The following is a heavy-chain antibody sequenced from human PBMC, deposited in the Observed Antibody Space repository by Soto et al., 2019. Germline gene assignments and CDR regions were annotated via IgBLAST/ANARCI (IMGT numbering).Heavy chain of an antibody. CDR2: ISYDGSNK. V-gene: IGHV3-30*18. Sequence: QVQLVESGGGVVQPGRSLRLSCAASGFTFSSYDMHWVRQAPGKGLEWVAVISYDGSNKYYADSVKGRFTISRDNSKNTLYLQMNSLRAEDTAVYYCAKDSKLLWFGELFNWGQGTLVTVSS. J-gene: IGHJ4*02. CDR1: GFTFSSYD. D-gene: IGHD3-10*01. CDR3: AKDSKLLWFGELFN.